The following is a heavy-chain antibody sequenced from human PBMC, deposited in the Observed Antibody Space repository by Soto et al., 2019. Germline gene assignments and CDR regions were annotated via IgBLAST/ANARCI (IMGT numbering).Heavy chain of an antibody. CDR2: IIPIFGTA. CDR3: ARDGSYGDPAWYLDL. Sequence: ASVKVSCKASGGTFSSYAISWVRQAPGQGLEWMGGIIPIFGTANYAQKFQGRVTITADESTSTAYMELSSLRSEDTAVYCCARDGSYGDPAWYLDLWGRGTLVTVSS. V-gene: IGHV1-69*13. J-gene: IGHJ2*01. CDR1: GGTFSSYA. D-gene: IGHD1-26*01.